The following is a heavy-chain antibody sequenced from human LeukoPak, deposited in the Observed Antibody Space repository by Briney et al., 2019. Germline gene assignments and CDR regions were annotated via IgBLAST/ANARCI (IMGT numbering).Heavy chain of an antibody. Sequence: SETLSLTCTVSGGSFSGYYWSWIRQPPGKGLEWIGYIYYSGSTNYNPSLKSRVTISVDTSKNQFSLKLSSVTAADTAVYYCARTGRHYDSSGYYYDYGMDVWGQGTTVTVSS. D-gene: IGHD3-22*01. CDR1: GGSFSGYY. CDR3: ARTGRHYDSSGYYYDYGMDV. J-gene: IGHJ6*02. CDR2: IYYSGST. V-gene: IGHV4-59*01.